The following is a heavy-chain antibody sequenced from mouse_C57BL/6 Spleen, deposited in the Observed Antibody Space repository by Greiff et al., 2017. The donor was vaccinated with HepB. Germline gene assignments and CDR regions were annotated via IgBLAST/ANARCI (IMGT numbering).Heavy chain of an antibody. CDR3: ARVPSLTTRYVDV. J-gene: IGHJ1*03. CDR2: ISDGGSYT. V-gene: IGHV5-4*03. Sequence: EVMLVESGGGLVKPGGSLKLSCAASGFTFSSYAMSWVRQTPEKRLEWVATISDGGSYTYYPDNVKGRFTIARDNAKNNLYLQMSHLKSEDTGMYYCARVPSLTTRYVDVWGTGTTVTVAS. CDR1: GFTFSSYA. D-gene: IGHD6-1*01.